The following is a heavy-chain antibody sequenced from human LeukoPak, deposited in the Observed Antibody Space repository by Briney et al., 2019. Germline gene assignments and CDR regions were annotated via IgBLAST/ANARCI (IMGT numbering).Heavy chain of an antibody. D-gene: IGHD6-19*01. CDR2: IRYDGIYK. J-gene: IGHJ5*02. V-gene: IGHV3-30*02. CDR1: EFTFNNNG. Sequence: GGSLRLSCAASEFTFNNNGMHWVRQAPGKGLERVAFIRYDGIYKYYADSVKGRFTIFRDKSKTTLFLQMDSLRAEDTAVYYCAKDPEKGLAVARLEHWGQGTLVTVSS. CDR3: AKDPEKGLAVARLEH.